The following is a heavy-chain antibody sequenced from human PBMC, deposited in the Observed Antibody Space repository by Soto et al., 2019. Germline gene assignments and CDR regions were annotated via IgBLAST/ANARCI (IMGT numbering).Heavy chain of an antibody. CDR2: IKQDGSDK. Sequence: EVQLVESGGGLVQPGGSLRLSCAASGFTFSSYWMSWVRQAPGTGLERVANIKQDGSDKYYVDSVKGRFTISRDNAKNALYLQMNSLRAEDTAVYYCARVQSLAVVYWGQGTLVTVSS. V-gene: IGHV3-7*01. D-gene: IGHD6-19*01. J-gene: IGHJ4*02. CDR1: GFTFSSYW. CDR3: ARVQSLAVVY.